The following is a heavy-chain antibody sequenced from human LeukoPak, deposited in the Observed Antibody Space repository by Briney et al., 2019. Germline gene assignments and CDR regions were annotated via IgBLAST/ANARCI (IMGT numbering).Heavy chain of an antibody. J-gene: IGHJ4*02. CDR3: ASRNYYDSSGYYYYYFDY. CDR2: INGSGTST. Sequence: GSLRLSCSGSWFNFCNYSMSWGRPAPGEGVGGGSGINGSGTSTYYADSVKGRFTISRDNSKNTLYLQMNSLRAEDTAVYYCASRNYYDSSGYYYYYFDYWGQGILVTVSS. V-gene: IGHV3-23*01. CDR1: WFNFCNYS. D-gene: IGHD3-22*01.